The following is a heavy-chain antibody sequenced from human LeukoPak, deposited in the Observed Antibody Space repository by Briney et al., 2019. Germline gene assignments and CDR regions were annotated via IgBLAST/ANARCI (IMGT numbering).Heavy chain of an antibody. CDR1: GFTFSTYG. CDR2: ILYDGRKE. Sequence: GGSLRLSCAASGFTFSTYGMHWVRQAPGKGLEWVAVILYDGRKEYYADSVKGRFTISRDNAKNSLYLQMNSLRAEDTAVYYCAREGGKWELLIDWGQGTLVTVSS. D-gene: IGHD1-26*01. J-gene: IGHJ4*02. CDR3: AREGGKWELLID. V-gene: IGHV3-33*01.